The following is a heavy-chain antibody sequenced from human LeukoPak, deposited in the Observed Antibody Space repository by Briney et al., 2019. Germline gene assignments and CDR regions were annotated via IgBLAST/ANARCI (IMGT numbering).Heavy chain of an antibody. J-gene: IGHJ4*02. CDR1: GFTFSSYA. D-gene: IGHD3-22*01. CDR3: ARDATYYYDSSGSGDY. V-gene: IGHV3-21*01. CDR2: ISSSSSYI. Sequence: PGGSLRLSCAASGFTFSSYAMSWVRQAPGKGLEWVSSISSSSSYIYYADSVKGRFTISRDNAKNSLYLQMNSLRAEDTAVYYCARDATYYYDSSGSGDYWGQGTLVTVSS.